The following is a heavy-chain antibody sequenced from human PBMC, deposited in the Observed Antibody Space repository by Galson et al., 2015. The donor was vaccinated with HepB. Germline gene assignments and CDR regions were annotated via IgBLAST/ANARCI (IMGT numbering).Heavy chain of an antibody. CDR1: GFSFSSYW. Sequence: SLRLSCAASGFSFSSYWMSWVRQAPGRGLEWVANIKQDGSEKYYVDSVKGRFTISRDNAKTSLYLQMNSLRVEDTAVYYCTRDSRSGQGGPECMDVWGQGTTVTVSS. V-gene: IGHV3-7*01. CDR3: TRDSRSGQGGPECMDV. D-gene: IGHD3-10*01. CDR2: IKQDGSEK. J-gene: IGHJ6*02.